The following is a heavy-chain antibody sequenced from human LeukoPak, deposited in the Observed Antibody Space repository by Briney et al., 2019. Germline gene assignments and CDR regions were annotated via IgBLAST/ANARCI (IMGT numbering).Heavy chain of an antibody. CDR2: INHSGST. CDR1: GGSFSDYY. V-gene: IGHV4-34*01. Sequence: PSETLSLTCAVYGGSFSDYYWSWIRQPPGKGLEWIGEINHSGSTNYNPSLKSRVTISVDTSKNQFSPKLTSVTAADTAVYYCARAWNYDSSAYYHTLDYWGQGTLVTVSS. CDR3: ARAWNYDSSAYYHTLDY. D-gene: IGHD3-22*01. J-gene: IGHJ4*02.